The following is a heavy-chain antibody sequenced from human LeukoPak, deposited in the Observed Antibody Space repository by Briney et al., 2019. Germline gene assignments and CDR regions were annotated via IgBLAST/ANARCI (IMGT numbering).Heavy chain of an antibody. J-gene: IGHJ6*03. CDR2: VSQRGIT. D-gene: IGHD2-2*01. CDR3: ARFVVVRGPMEYYYYYMDV. CDR1: GGSFSGYS. V-gene: IGHV4-34*01. Sequence: SETLSLTCAVYGGSFSGYSWSWIRQPPGKGLEWLGSVSQRGITYYNPSLQSRVTISRDTSKNQISLSLSSVTAADTAVFFCARFVVVRGPMEYYYYYMDVWGRGTTVIVSS.